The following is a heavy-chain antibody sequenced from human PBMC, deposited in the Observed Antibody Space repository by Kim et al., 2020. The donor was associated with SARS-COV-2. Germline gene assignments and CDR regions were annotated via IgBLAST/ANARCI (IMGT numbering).Heavy chain of an antibody. D-gene: IGHD3-3*01. J-gene: IGHJ3*02. CDR1: GGSISSYY. Sequence: SETLSLTCTVSGGSISSYYWSWIRQPPGKGLEWIGYIYYSGSTNYNPSLKSRVTISVDTSKNQFSLKLSSVTAADTAVYYCAREGITIFGVVPNAFDIWGQGTMVTVSS. CDR3: AREGITIFGVVPNAFDI. CDR2: IYYSGST. V-gene: IGHV4-59*01.